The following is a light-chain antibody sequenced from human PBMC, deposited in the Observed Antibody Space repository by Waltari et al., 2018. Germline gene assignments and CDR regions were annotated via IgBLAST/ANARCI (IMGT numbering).Light chain of an antibody. J-gene: IGLJ1*01. Sequence: QSVLTQPPSASGTPGQRVTISCSGSSSNIGSNTVNWFQQLPGTAPKLPIYSNNQRPSGVPDRFSGSKSGTSASLAISGLQSKDEADYYCAAWDGSLNGHVFGTGTKVTVL. V-gene: IGLV1-44*01. CDR3: AAWDGSLNGHV. CDR2: SNN. CDR1: SSNIGSNT.